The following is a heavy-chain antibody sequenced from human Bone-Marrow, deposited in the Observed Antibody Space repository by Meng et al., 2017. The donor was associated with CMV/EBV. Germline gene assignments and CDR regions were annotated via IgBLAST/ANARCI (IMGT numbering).Heavy chain of an antibody. CDR3: ARTWRTGVSYSDFDY. CDR2: IDWDGDK. D-gene: IGHD1-26*01. V-gene: IGHV2-70*01. J-gene: IGHJ4*02. CDR1: GGSISSYY. Sequence: LRLSCTVSGGSISSYYWSWIRQSPGKALEWLALIDWDGDKYYRTSLKTRLTISKDTSKNQVVLTMTNMDPVDSATYYCARTWRTGVSYSDFDYWGQGTLVTVSS.